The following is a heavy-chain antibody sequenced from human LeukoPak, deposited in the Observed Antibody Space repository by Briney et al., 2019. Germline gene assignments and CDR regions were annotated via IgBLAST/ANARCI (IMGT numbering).Heavy chain of an antibody. J-gene: IGHJ3*02. V-gene: IGHV3-48*03. D-gene: IGHD6-13*01. Sequence: PGGSLRLSCAASGLTFRSYEMNWVRQAPGKGLEWVSYISSSGSTIYYADSVKGRFTISRDNAKNSLYLQMNSLRAEDTAVYYCARQQLVRAFDMWGQGTMVTVSS. CDR3: ARQQLVRAFDM. CDR2: ISSSGSTI. CDR1: GLTFRSYE.